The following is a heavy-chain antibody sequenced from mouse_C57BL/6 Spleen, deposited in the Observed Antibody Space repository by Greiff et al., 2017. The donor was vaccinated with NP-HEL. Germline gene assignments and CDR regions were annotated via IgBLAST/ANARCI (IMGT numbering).Heavy chain of an antibody. J-gene: IGHJ1*03. D-gene: IGHD2-3*01. Sequence: EVKLMESGGGLVQPKGSLKLSCAASGFSFNTYAMNWVRQAPGKGLEWVARIRSKSNNYATYYADSVKDRFTISRDDSESMLYLQMNNLKTEDTAMYYCVRHDGYSHWYFDVWGTGTTVTVSS. CDR2: IRSKSNNYAT. CDR3: VRHDGYSHWYFDV. CDR1: GFSFNTYA. V-gene: IGHV10-1*01.